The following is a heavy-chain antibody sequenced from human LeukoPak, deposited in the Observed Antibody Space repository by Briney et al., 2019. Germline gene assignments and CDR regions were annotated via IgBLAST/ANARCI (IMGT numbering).Heavy chain of an antibody. D-gene: IGHD4-17*01. V-gene: IGHV3-23*01. Sequence: GGSLRLSCAASGFTFSSYAMSWVRQAPGKGLEWVSAISGSGGSTYYADSVKGRFTISRDNSKNMLYLQMNSLRAEDTAVYYCAKGPPTMTKEYYYYGMDVWGQGTTVTVSS. CDR3: AKGPPTMTKEYYYYGMDV. J-gene: IGHJ6*02. CDR1: GFTFSSYA. CDR2: ISGSGGST.